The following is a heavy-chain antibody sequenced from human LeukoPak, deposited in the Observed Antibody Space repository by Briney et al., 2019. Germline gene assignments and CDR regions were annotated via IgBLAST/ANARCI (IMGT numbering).Heavy chain of an antibody. CDR2: ISGSGGST. Sequence: QTGGSLRLSCAASGFTFSSYAMSWVRQAPGKGLEWVSAISGSGGSTYYADSVKGRFTISRDNSKNTLYLQMNSLRAEDTAVYYCAKVRDFWSGRYYFDYWGQGTLVTVSS. CDR3: AKVRDFWSGRYYFDY. CDR1: GFTFSSYA. J-gene: IGHJ4*02. D-gene: IGHD3-3*01. V-gene: IGHV3-23*01.